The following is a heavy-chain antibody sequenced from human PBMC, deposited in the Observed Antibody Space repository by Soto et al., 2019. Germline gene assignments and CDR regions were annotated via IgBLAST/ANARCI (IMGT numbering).Heavy chain of an antibody. Sequence: QVQLVGSGGGVVQPGRSLRLSCAASGFTFTHYDMHWVRQAPGKGLEWLAAISIDGSNKYFTDSVKGRFTISRDNSKNMLHLQLYSLRPEDTAIYYCAKARERYADYSDFDYWGQGTLVTVSS. CDR3: AKARERYADYSDFDY. D-gene: IGHD4-17*01. CDR1: GFTFTHYD. CDR2: ISIDGSNK. V-gene: IGHV3-30*18. J-gene: IGHJ4*02.